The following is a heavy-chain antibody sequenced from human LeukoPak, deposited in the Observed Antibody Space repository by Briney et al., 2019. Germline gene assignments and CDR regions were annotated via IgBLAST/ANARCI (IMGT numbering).Heavy chain of an antibody. Sequence: GSLRLSCAASGFTFSSYGMSWVRQAPRKGLEWVSTLSCSCGSTYYADSVKGRFTISRDNSKNTLYLQMNSLRAEDTALYHCAKQTGYSSGWPNYYYYYYMDVWGKGTTVTVSS. V-gene: IGHV3-23*01. J-gene: IGHJ6*03. CDR3: AKQTGYSSGWPNYYYYYYMDV. D-gene: IGHD6-19*01. CDR2: LSCSCGST. CDR1: GFTFSSYG.